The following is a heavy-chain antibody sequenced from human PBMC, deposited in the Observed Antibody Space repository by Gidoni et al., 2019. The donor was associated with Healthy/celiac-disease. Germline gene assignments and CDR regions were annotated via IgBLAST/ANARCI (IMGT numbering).Heavy chain of an antibody. CDR2: IWYDGSNK. J-gene: IGHJ4*02. V-gene: IGHV3-33*01. CDR3: AREVVAATGHFDY. Sequence: QVQLVEYGGGVVQPGRSLRLSCAASGFTFSSYGMHLVRPAPGKGLEWVAVIWYDGSNKYYADAVKGRFTISRDNSKNTLYLQMNSLRAEDTAVYYCAREVVAATGHFDYWGQGTLVTVSS. D-gene: IGHD2-15*01. CDR1: GFTFSSYG.